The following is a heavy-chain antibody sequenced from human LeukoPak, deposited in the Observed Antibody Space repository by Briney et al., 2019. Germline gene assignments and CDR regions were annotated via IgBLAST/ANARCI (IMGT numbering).Heavy chain of an antibody. V-gene: IGHV3-21*01. CDR3: ARDRLLRYFDWMRLSGAMDI. J-gene: IGHJ3*02. CDR1: GFTFSSYS. CDR2: ISSSSSYI. D-gene: IGHD3-9*01. Sequence: GGSLRLSCAASGFTFSSYSMNWVRQAPGKGLEWVSSISSSSSYIYYADSVKGRFTISRDNAKNSLYLQMNSLRAEDTAVYYCARDRLLRYFDWMRLSGAMDIWGQGTMVTVSS.